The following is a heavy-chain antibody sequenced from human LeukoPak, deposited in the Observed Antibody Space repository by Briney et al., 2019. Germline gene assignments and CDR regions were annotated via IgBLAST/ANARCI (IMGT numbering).Heavy chain of an antibody. V-gene: IGHV3-23*01. J-gene: IGHJ4*02. CDR2: ISGDGGST. CDR3: AAMTTAAANAFFY. CDR1: GLTLRSFA. D-gene: IGHD2-2*01. Sequence: GGSLRLSWEVSGLTLRSFAMSWVRQPAGKGLEWVSAISGDGGSTEYADSVKGRFTISRDNSKNTVYLQMNSLRAGDTALYYCAAMTTAAANAFFYWGRGTVATVSA.